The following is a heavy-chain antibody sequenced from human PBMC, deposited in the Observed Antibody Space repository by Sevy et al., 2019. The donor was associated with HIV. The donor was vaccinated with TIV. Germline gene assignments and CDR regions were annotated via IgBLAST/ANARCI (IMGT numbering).Heavy chain of an antibody. CDR3: ARVLVLGGHYYFDH. D-gene: IGHD3-16*01. CDR2: IRKKTNSYIT. Sequence: GGSLRLSCEASGFTFSDHYMDWVRQAPGKGREWVGRIRKKTNSYITEYSRSGKDRFTVSRDDSKKSLYLKMNSLKSDDSAVYFCARVLVLGGHYYFDHWGQGTQVTVSS. V-gene: IGHV3-72*01. CDR1: GFTFSDHY. J-gene: IGHJ4*02.